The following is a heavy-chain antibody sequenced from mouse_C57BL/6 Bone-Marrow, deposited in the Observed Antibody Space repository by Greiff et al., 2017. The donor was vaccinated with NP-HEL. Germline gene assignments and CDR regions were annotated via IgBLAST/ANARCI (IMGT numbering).Heavy chain of an antibody. D-gene: IGHD2-3*01. CDR3: AREDDGYQVWFAY. CDR2: INPSSGYT. V-gene: IGHV1-7*01. CDR1: GYTFTSYW. Sequence: QVQLQQSGAELAKPGASVKLSCKASGYTFTSYWMHWVKQRPGQGLEWIGYINPSSGYTKYNQKFKDKATLTADKSSSTAYMQLSSLTYEDSAVYYCAREDDGYQVWFAYWGQGTLVTVSA. J-gene: IGHJ3*01.